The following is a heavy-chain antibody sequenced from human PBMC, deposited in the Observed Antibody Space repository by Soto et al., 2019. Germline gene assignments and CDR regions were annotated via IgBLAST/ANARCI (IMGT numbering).Heavy chain of an antibody. Sequence: GASVKVSCKASGYTFTGYDMRWVRQAPGQGLEWMGRVNPCGGSTSYAQKFRGSVTITRDTSTSTLYMELSRLSAGVTAVYYSARALSSWDNRSQGPLVTVSS. J-gene: IGHJ4*02. CDR1: GYTFTGYD. CDR3: ARALSSWDN. D-gene: IGHD6-13*01. CDR2: VNPCGGST. V-gene: IGHV1-46*01.